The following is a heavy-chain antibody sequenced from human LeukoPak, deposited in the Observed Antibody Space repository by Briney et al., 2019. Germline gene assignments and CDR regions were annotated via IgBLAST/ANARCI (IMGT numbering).Heavy chain of an antibody. CDR3: AREGHGDYLNNYFDY. CDR2: IYYSGST. Sequence: PSETLSLTCTVSGGSISSYYWSWIRQLPGKGLEWIGYIYYSGSTNYNPSLKSRVTISVDTSKNQFSLKLSSVTAADTAVYYCAREGHGDYLNNYFDYWGQGTLVTVSS. D-gene: IGHD4-17*01. V-gene: IGHV4-59*01. CDR1: GGSISSYY. J-gene: IGHJ4*02.